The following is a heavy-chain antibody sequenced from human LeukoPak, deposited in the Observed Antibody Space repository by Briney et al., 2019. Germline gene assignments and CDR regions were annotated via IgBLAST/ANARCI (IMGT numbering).Heavy chain of an antibody. V-gene: IGHV4-59*01. D-gene: IGHD6-19*01. CDR3: ARARYSSGWVDWYFDL. CDR2: IYYSGST. CDR1: GGSISSYY. Sequence: SETLSLTCTVSGGSISSYYWSWIRQPPGKGLEWIGYIYYSGSTNYNPSLKSRVTISVDTSKNQFSLKLSSVTAADTAVYYCARARYSSGWVDWYFDLWGRGTLVTVSS. J-gene: IGHJ2*01.